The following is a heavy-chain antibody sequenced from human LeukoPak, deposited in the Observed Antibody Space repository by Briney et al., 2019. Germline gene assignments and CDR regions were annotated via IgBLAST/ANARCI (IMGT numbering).Heavy chain of an antibody. V-gene: IGHV3-66*01. CDR3: ARARTAGMVRGAPYYYYGMDV. CDR2: IYSGGST. Sequence: GGSLRLSCAASGFTFSDYYMSWVRQAPGKGLEWVSVIYSGGSTYYADSVKGRFSISRDNSKNTLYLQMNSLRAEDTAVYYCARARTAGMVRGAPYYYYGMDVWGQGTTVTVSS. J-gene: IGHJ6*02. CDR1: GFTFSDYY. D-gene: IGHD3-10*01.